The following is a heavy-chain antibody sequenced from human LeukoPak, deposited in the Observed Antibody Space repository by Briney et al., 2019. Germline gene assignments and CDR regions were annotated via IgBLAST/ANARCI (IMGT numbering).Heavy chain of an antibody. CDR2: ISGSGGST. CDR1: GFTFSSYA. V-gene: IGHV3-23*01. J-gene: IGHJ6*02. D-gene: IGHD6-13*01. CDR3: AKDGSSSWYVDYYYYGMDV. Sequence: GGSLRLSCAASGFTFSSYAMSWVRQAPGKGLEWVAAISGSGGSTYYADSVKGRFTISRDNSKNTLYLQMNSLRAEDTAVYYCAKDGSSSWYVDYYYYGMDVWGQGTTVTVSS.